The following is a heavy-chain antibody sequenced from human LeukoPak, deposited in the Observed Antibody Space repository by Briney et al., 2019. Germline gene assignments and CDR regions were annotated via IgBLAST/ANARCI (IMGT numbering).Heavy chain of an antibody. D-gene: IGHD1-26*01. V-gene: IGHV3-30*02. Sequence: PGRSLRLSCAASGFTFSSYGMHWVRQAPGKGLEWVASIRFDGSHKSYADSVKGRFTISRDYSKNTLYLQMNTLRAEDTAVYYCAKDHGWELDGSGEYYFYYCMDVWGKGTTVTIPS. CDR3: AKDHGWELDGSGEYYFYYCMDV. J-gene: IGHJ6*03. CDR1: GFTFSSYG. CDR2: IRFDGSHK.